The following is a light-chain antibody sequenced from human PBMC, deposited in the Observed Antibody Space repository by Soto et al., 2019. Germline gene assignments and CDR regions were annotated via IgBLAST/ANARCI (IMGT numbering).Light chain of an antibody. CDR2: EGS. CDR3: CSYAGNSLYV. J-gene: IGLJ1*01. V-gene: IGLV2-23*01. CDR1: SRDIGNYNY. Sequence: QSALTQPASVSGSPGQSITISCTGTSRDIGNYNYVSWYQHHPGKAPKLLIYEGSKRPSGVSNRFSGSKSGNTASLTISGLQAEDEADYYCCSYAGNSLYVFGTGTKVTVL.